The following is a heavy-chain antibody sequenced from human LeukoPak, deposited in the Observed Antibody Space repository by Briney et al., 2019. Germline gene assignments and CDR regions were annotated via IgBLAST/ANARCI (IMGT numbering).Heavy chain of an antibody. J-gene: IGHJ3*02. CDR3: ARVNRGDAFDI. Sequence: PQRSQRLSCAASGFTFSSYGMHWVRQAPGKGLEWVAVIWYDGRNKFYADSLKGRFTISRDNSKNTLYLQMNSLRAEDTAVYYCARVNRGDAFDIWGQGTLATVSS. CDR2: IWYDGRNK. CDR1: GFTFSSYG. D-gene: IGHD3-16*02. V-gene: IGHV3-33*01.